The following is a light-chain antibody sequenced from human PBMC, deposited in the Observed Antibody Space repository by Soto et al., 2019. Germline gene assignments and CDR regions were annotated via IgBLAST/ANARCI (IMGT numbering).Light chain of an antibody. Sequence: IVMPQSPATLSVSPGETATLSCRASQSVSSNLAWYQQKPGQAPRLLIYGASTRATGIPARFSGSGSGREFTLTISSLQSEDFAVYYCQQYNNWPPAFGKGTKVEIK. J-gene: IGKJ1*01. CDR2: GAS. V-gene: IGKV3-15*01. CDR3: QQYNNWPPA. CDR1: QSVSSN.